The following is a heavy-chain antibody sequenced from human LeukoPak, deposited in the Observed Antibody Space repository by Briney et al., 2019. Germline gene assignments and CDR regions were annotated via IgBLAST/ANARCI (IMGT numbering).Heavy chain of an antibody. V-gene: IGHV4-39*07. D-gene: IGHD6-19*01. Sequence: SETLSLTCTVSGGSISSSSYYWGWIRQPPGKGLEWIGSIYYSGSTYYNPSLKSRVTMSVDTSKNQFSLNLSSVTAADTAVYYCARVFSVAGTFDYWGQGTLVTVSS. CDR2: IYYSGST. CDR1: GGSISSSSYY. J-gene: IGHJ4*02. CDR3: ARVFSVAGTFDY.